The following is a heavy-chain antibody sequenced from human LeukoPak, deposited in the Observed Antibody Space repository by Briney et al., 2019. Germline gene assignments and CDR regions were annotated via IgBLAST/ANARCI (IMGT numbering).Heavy chain of an antibody. CDR2: ISSSGSSI. CDR1: GFTFSSYE. CDR3: ARPSSLELPYYFDY. V-gene: IGHV3-48*03. D-gene: IGHD1-7*01. Sequence: GGSLRLSCAASGFTFSSYEMNWVRQAPGKGLEWVSYISSSGSSIYYADSVKGRFTISRDNSKNSLYLQMNSLIAEDTAVYYCARPSSLELPYYFDYWGQGTLVTVSS. J-gene: IGHJ4*02.